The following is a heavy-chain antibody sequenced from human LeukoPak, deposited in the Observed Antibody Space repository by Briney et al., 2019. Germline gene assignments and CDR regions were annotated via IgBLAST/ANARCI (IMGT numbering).Heavy chain of an antibody. J-gene: IGHJ1*01. CDR3: AFEGGDTTRDAYFQH. Sequence: GGSLRLSCAASGFTFSNKAMSRVRQAPGKGLEWVSTISGSGGSTYYADSVRGRSTISRDNSKNTLCLQMNSLRAEDTAVFYCAFEGGDTTRDAYFQHWGQGTLVIVSS. V-gene: IGHV3-23*01. CDR2: ISGSGGST. CDR1: GFTFSNKA. D-gene: IGHD1-14*01.